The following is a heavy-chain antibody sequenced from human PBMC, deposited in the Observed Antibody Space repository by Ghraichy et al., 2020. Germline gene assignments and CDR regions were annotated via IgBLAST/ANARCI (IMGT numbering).Heavy chain of an antibody. D-gene: IGHD4-17*01. V-gene: IGHV3-23*01. CDR3: AKDVRSGGGYYYYGMDV. CDR2: ISGSGGST. Sequence: GGSLRLSCAASGLTFSSYAMNWVRQAPGKGLEWVSVISGSGGSTYYADSVKGRFTISRDNSKNTLYLQMNSLRAEDTAIYYCAKDVRSGGGYYYYGMDVWGQGTTVTVSS. CDR1: GLTFSSYA. J-gene: IGHJ6*02.